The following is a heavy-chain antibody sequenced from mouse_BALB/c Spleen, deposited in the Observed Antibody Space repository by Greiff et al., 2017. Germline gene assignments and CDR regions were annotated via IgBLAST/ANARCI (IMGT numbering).Heavy chain of an antibody. D-gene: IGHD1-1*01. CDR2: ISYDGSN. Sequence: EESGPGLVKPSQSLSLTCSVTGYSITSGYYWNWIRQFPGNKLEWMGYISYDGSNNYNPSLKNRISITRDTSKNQFFLKLNSVTTEDTATYYCASDYYGSSSYYWGQGTTLTVSS. CDR1: GYSITSGYY. CDR3: ASDYYGSSSYY. V-gene: IGHV3-6*02. J-gene: IGHJ2*01.